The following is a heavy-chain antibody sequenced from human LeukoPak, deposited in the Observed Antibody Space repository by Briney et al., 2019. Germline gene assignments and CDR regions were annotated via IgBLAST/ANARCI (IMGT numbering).Heavy chain of an antibody. Sequence: GGSLRLSCAASGFTFSSYWMHWVRQAPGKGLEWVALISYDGSNKYYADSVKGRFTISRDNSKNTLYLQMNSLRAEDTAVYYCARFIQLGNWYFDLWGRGTLVTVSS. D-gene: IGHD5-18*01. V-gene: IGHV3-30-3*01. CDR2: ISYDGSNK. CDR3: ARFIQLGNWYFDL. CDR1: GFTFSSYW. J-gene: IGHJ2*01.